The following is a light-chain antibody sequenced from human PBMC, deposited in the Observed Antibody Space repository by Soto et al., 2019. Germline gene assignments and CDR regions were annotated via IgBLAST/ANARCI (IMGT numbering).Light chain of an antibody. V-gene: IGKV1-33*01. Sequence: DVQVPQSHSSLSAAVGDRVTITCQASQNINNYLNWYQQKPGRAPKLLIYDASNLEAGVPSRFRGSGSGTDFTFTISRLQPEDIATYYCQQYENLPTFGQRTRLEIK. CDR2: DAS. CDR1: QNINNY. CDR3: QQYENLPT. J-gene: IGKJ5*01.